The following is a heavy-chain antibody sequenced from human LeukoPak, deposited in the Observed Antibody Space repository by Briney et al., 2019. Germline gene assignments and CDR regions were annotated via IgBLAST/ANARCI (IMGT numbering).Heavy chain of an antibody. J-gene: IGHJ4*02. V-gene: IGHV3-74*01. Sequence: GGSLRLSCAASGFTFSRYWMHWVRQAPGEGLVWVSRISSDGSSTNYADSVRGRFTISRDNAYNTLYLQMNSLRAEDTAVYYCATLEAVAAFDSWGQGTLVTVS. CDR1: GFTFSRYW. CDR2: ISSDGSST. CDR3: ATLEAVAAFDS. D-gene: IGHD6-19*01.